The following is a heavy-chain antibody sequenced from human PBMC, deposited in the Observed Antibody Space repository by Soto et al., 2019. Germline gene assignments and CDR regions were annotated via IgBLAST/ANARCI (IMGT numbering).Heavy chain of an antibody. CDR2: IIPIFATA. V-gene: IGHV1-69*01. CDR3: ARDYDFWSGYHSDWFDP. D-gene: IGHD3-3*01. Sequence: QVQLVQSGAEVKKPGSSVKVSCKASGGTFSSYAISWVRQAPGQGLEWMGGIIPIFATANYAQKFQGRVTITADEPTSTAYMELSSLRSEDTAVYYCARDYDFWSGYHSDWFDPWGQGTLVTVSS. J-gene: IGHJ5*02. CDR1: GGTFSSYA.